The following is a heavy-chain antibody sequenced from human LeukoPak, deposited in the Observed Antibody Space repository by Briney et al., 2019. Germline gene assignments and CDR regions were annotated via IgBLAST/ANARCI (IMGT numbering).Heavy chain of an antibody. V-gene: IGHV3-21*01. D-gene: IGHD6-13*01. J-gene: IGHJ4*02. Sequence: GGSLRLSCAASGFTFSSCSMNWVRQAPGRGLEWVSSISSSSSYIYYADSLKGRFTISRDNAKNSLYLQMNSLRAEDTAVYYCASTAAAGYYFDYWGQGTLVTVSS. CDR1: GFTFSSCS. CDR3: ASTAAAGYYFDY. CDR2: ISSSSSYI.